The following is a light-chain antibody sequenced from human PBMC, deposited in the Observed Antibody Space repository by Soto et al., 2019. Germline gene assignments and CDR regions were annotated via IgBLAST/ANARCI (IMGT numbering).Light chain of an antibody. CDR2: DVS. J-gene: IGKJ5*01. CDR1: QGVSNY. Sequence: EIVLTQSPATLSLSHGEIATLSCRPSQGVSNYLGWSQQKPGQAPRLRIYDVSHRATGIPARFSGSGSGTDFTRTIMSLETEEFAVYYWQQRSNCITSGQGKRLEIK. V-gene: IGKV3-11*01. CDR3: QQRSNCIT.